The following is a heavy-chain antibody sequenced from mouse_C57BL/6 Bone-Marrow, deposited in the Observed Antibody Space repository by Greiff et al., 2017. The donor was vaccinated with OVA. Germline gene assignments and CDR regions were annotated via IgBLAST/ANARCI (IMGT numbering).Heavy chain of an antibody. Sequence: QVQLQQPGAELVRPGTSVKLSCKASGYTFTSYWMHWVKQRPGQGLEWIGVIDPSDSYTNYNQKFKGKATLTVDTSSSTAYMQLSSLTSEDSAVYCCARLGFHGYCDVWGTGTTVTGTS. V-gene: IGHV1-59*01. J-gene: IGHJ1*03. CDR1: GYTFTSYW. D-gene: IGHD3-1*01. CDR2: IDPSDSYT. CDR3: ARLGFHGYCDV.